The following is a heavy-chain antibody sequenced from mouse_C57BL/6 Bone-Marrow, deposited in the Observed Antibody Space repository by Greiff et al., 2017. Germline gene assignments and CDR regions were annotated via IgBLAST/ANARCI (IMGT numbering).Heavy chain of an antibody. V-gene: IGHV1-82*01. D-gene: IGHD1-1*01. CDR2: IYPGDGET. J-gene: IGHJ3*01. CDR3: ARDYYGSSYGWFAC. CDR1: GYAFSSSW. Sequence: QVQLKQSGPELVKPGASVKISCKASGYAFSSSWMNWVKQRPGKGLEWIGRIYPGDGETNYNGKFKGTATMTADTSSSTAYMQLSSLTSEDSAVYFCARDYYGSSYGWFACWGQGILVTVSA.